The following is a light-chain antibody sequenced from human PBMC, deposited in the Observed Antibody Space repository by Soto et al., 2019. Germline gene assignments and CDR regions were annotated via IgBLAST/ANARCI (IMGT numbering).Light chain of an antibody. J-gene: IGKJ4*01. Sequence: EIVLTQSPATLSLSPGERATLSCRASQSVSSYLFWYQQKPGQAPRLLIYDASNRATGIPARFSGSGSGTDFTLTIRRLEPEDFAVYYCQQRSNWPLTFGGGTKVEIK. V-gene: IGKV3-11*01. CDR2: DAS. CDR1: QSVSSY. CDR3: QQRSNWPLT.